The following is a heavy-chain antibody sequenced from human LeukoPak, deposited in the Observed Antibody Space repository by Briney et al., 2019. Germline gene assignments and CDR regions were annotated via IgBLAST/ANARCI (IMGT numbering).Heavy chain of an antibody. D-gene: IGHD4-17*01. J-gene: IGHJ4*02. CDR3: ARNDYGDYKFDY. CDR1: SGSISSGSYY. V-gene: IGHV4-39*07. Sequence: SETLSLTCTVSSGSISSGSYYWGWIRQPPGKGLEWIGSIYYSGSIYYNPSLKSRVTISVDTSKNQFSLKLSSVTAADTAVYYCARNDYGDYKFDYWGQGTLVTVSS. CDR2: IYYSGSI.